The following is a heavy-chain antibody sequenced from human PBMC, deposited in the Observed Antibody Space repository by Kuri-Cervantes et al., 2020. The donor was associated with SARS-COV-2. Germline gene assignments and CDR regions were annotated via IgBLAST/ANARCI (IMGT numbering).Heavy chain of an antibody. CDR2: ISSSSYI. D-gene: IGHD2-8*01. CDR3: ARDGRWGIVLMVYAIDPSSYYYYYYMDV. V-gene: IGHV3-69-1*01. Sequence: GGSLRLSCAASGFTFDDYAMHWFRQAPGKGLEWVSSISSSSYIYYADSVKGRFTISRDNAKNSLYLQMNSLRAEDTAVYYCARDGRWGIVLMVYAIDPSSYYYYYYMDVWGKGTTVTVSS. CDR1: GFTFDDYA. J-gene: IGHJ6*03.